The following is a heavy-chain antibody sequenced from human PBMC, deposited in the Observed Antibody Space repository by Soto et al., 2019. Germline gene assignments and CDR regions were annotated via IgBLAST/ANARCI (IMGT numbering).Heavy chain of an antibody. V-gene: IGHV3-30*18. CDR2: ISYDGSNK. CDR1: GFTCSSYG. Sequence: GGSLRLSCGASGFTCSSYGMHWVRQAPGKGLEWVAVISYDGSNKYYADSVKGRFTISRDNSKNTLYLQMNSLRAEDTAVYYCAKEADLGSSWSSFDYWGQGTLVNVS. CDR3: AKEADLGSSWSSFDY. J-gene: IGHJ4*02. D-gene: IGHD6-13*01.